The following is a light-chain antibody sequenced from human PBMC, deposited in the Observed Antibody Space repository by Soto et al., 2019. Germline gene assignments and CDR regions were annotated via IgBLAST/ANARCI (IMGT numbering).Light chain of an antibody. CDR2: GAA. J-gene: IGKJ4*01. V-gene: IGKV3-20*01. CDR3: QQYGSSRLT. Sequence: IVLRQSPGTMSLSPGERATLSYWASQCFSSSYLAWYQPKPGQSPRLLIYGAASRATDIPDRFSGSGSGTDFILTISRLEPEDFEVYYCQQYGSSRLTCGGGTKVEIK. CDR1: QCFSSSY.